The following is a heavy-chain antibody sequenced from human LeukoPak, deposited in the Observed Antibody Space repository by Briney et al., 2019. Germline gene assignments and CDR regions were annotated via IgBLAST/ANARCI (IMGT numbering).Heavy chain of an antibody. D-gene: IGHD3-22*01. V-gene: IGHV1-69*05. Sequence: SVKVSCKASGGTFSSYAISWVRQAPGQGLEWMGGIIPIFGTANYAQKFQGRVTITTDGSTSTAYMELSSLRSEDTAVYYCASDSSGYYYASGAFDIWGQGTMVTVSS. CDR2: IIPIFGTA. CDR1: GGTFSSYA. CDR3: ASDSSGYYYASGAFDI. J-gene: IGHJ3*02.